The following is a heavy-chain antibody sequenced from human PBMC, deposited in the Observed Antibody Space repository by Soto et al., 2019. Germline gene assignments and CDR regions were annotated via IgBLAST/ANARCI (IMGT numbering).Heavy chain of an antibody. CDR3: ASGAGYCSGGSCFNWFDP. CDR2: IYPGDSDT. J-gene: IGHJ5*02. D-gene: IGHD2-15*01. CDR1: GYSFTNSW. Sequence: GESLKISCKGSGYSFTNSWIGWVRQMPGKGLEWMGVIYPGDSDTRYSPSFQGQVTISADKSISTAYLQWSSLKASDTAMYYCASGAGYCSGGSCFNWFDPWGQGTLVTVSS. V-gene: IGHV5-51*01.